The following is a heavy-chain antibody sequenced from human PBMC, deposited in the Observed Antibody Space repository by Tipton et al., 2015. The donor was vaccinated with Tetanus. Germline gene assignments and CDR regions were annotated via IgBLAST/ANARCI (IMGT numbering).Heavy chain of an antibody. J-gene: IGHJ5*01. V-gene: IGHV4-39*07. D-gene: IGHD3-10*01. CDR2: INHSGTT. Sequence: TLSLTCSLSGDPISSGTYYWGWIRQPPGKGLEWIGEINHSGTTNYNPSLKSRVTILVDTSKNQFSLKLSSVTAADTAVYYCARGLGSRLAPGGSVDSWGQGTLVTVSS. CDR1: GDPISSGTYY. CDR3: ARGLGSRLAPGGSVDS.